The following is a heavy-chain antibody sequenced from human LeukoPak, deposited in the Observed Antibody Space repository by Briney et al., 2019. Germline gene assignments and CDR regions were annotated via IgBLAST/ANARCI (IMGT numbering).Heavy chain of an antibody. Sequence: ASVKVSCKASGYTFTSYGISWVRQAPGQGLEWMGWISAHNGNTNYAQKLQGRVTMTTDTSTSTAYMELRSLRSEDTAVYYCARALTYYYDSSGVGGQDFDYWGQGTLVTVSS. D-gene: IGHD3-22*01. V-gene: IGHV1-18*01. J-gene: IGHJ4*02. CDR2: ISAHNGNT. CDR1: GYTFTSYG. CDR3: ARALTYYYDSSGVGGQDFDY.